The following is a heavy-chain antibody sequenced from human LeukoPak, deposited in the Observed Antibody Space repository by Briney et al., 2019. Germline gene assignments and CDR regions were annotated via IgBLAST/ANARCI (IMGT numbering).Heavy chain of an antibody. V-gene: IGHV4-34*01. J-gene: IGHJ5*01. Sequence: SETLSLTCAVYGGSFSGYYWSWIRQPPGKGLEWIGEINHSGSTNYNPSLKSRVTISVDTSKNQLSLKLSSVTDADTAVYYCARVRRSLNWFDSWGQGTLVTVSS. D-gene: IGHD3-3*01. CDR3: ARVRRSLNWFDS. CDR1: GGSFSGYY. CDR2: INHSGST.